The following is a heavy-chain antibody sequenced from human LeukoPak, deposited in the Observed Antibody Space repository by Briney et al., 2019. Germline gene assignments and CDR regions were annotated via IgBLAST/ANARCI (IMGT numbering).Heavy chain of an antibody. V-gene: IGHV4-34*01. CDR1: GFTFSSYS. CDR2: INHSGST. J-gene: IGHJ5*02. D-gene: IGHD3-9*01. CDR3: ARGTLVLRYRNWFDP. Sequence: GSLRLSCAASGFTFSSYSMNWVRQAPGKGLEWIGEINHSGSTNYNPSLKSRVTISVDTSKNQFSLKLSSVTAADTAVYYCARGTLVLRYRNWFDPWGQGTLVTVSS.